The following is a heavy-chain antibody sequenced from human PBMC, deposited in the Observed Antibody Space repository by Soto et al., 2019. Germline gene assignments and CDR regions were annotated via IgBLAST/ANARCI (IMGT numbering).Heavy chain of an antibody. CDR3: ARTIGYCSSTSCYSYYYYGMDV. Sequence: PGESLKISCKGSAYSFTSYWVGWVRQMPGKGLEWMGIIYPGDSDTRYSPSFQGQVTISADKSISTAYLQWSSPKASDTAMYYCARTIGYCSSTSCYSYYYYGMDVWGQGTTVTVSS. J-gene: IGHJ6*02. CDR1: AYSFTSYW. CDR2: IYPGDSDT. D-gene: IGHD2-2*02. V-gene: IGHV5-51*01.